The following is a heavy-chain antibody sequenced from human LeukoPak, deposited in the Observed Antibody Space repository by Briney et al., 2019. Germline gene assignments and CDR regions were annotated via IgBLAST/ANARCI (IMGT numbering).Heavy chain of an antibody. Sequence: SETLSLTCTVSGGSISSGGYSWSWIRQHPGKGLEWIGYIYYSGSTYYNPSLKSRVTISVDTSKNQFSLKLSSVTAADTAVYYCAREERVGNWFDPWGQGTLVTVSS. CDR2: IYYSGST. D-gene: IGHD1-1*01. V-gene: IGHV4-31*03. CDR1: GGSISSGGYS. J-gene: IGHJ5*02. CDR3: AREERVGNWFDP.